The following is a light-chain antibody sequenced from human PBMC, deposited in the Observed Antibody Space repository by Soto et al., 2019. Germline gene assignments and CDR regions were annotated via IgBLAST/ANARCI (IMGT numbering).Light chain of an antibody. CDR2: GAS. CDR1: QSVRNF. J-gene: IGKJ1*01. V-gene: IGKV3-15*01. CDR3: QQYNNWPPT. Sequence: ETVLTQSPGTLSLSPGERASLSCRATQSVRNFLAWYQQKPGQAPRLLIYGASTRATGIPARFSGSGSGTEFTLTISSLQSEDFAVYYCQQYNNWPPTFGQGTKVDIK.